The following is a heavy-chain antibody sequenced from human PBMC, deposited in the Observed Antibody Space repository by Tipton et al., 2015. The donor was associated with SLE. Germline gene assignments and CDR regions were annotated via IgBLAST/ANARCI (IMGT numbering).Heavy chain of an antibody. CDR1: GYTFRNFG. CDR2: INPDSGGT. CDR3: AKNLGGDDS. V-gene: IGHV1-2*02. J-gene: IGHJ4*02. Sequence: QVQLVQSRAEVKKSGASVRVSCQATGYTFRNFGINWVRQAPGHGLEWMGWINPDSGGTKYAERFQGRVTMTRDTSNTSADMELTRLRSDDTAIYYCAKNLGGDDSWGQGTLVTVSS. D-gene: IGHD3-10*01.